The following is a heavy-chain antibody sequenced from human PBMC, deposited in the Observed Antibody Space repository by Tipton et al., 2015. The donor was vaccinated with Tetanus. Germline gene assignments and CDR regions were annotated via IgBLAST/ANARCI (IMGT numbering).Heavy chain of an antibody. D-gene: IGHD1-1*01. Sequence: TLSLTCTVSGGSISNYCWSWIRQSAGKGLEWIGRIYSSGSSNFNPSLRSRVTISVDTPKNQFSLKLSSVTAADTAVYYCARGGDNLTFQRPTGRWFAPWGHGTLVTVSS. CDR2: IYSSGSS. J-gene: IGHJ5*02. V-gene: IGHV4-4*07. CDR1: GGSISNYC. CDR3: ARGGDNLTFQRPTGRWFAP.